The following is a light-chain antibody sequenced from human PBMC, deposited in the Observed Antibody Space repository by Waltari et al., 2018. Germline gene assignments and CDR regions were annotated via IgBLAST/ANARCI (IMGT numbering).Light chain of an antibody. CDR2: ASS. CDR3: QHHFRLPAT. V-gene: IGKV3-20*01. CDR1: QNIGQY. J-gene: IGKJ1*01. Sequence: IVLTQSPGTLSLSPGGRATLSCRASQNIGQYLAWYQQKPGQAPRLLIYASSTRPAGIPDRFSGSGSGADFSLTITRLEPDDFAVYYCQHHFRLPATFGQGTKV.